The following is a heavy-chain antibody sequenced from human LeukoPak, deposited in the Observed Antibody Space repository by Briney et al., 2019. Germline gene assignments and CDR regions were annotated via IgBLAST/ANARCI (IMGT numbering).Heavy chain of an antibody. Sequence: ASVKVSCKASGYTFTNYDINWVRQATGQGLEWMGWMNPNNGNTGYAQKFQGRVTITRNTSITTAYMELSSLRSEDTAVYYCARREQWLATRPFDYWGQGTLVTVSS. CDR2: MNPNNGNT. V-gene: IGHV1-8*03. CDR3: ARREQWLATRPFDY. D-gene: IGHD6-19*01. CDR1: GYTFTNYD. J-gene: IGHJ4*02.